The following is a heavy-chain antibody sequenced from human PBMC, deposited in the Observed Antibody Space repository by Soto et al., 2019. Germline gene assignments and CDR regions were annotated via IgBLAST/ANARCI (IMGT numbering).Heavy chain of an antibody. D-gene: IGHD2-15*01. V-gene: IGHV3-9*01. CDR3: ANIVGGPMDV. Sequence: QPGGSLRLSCAASGFTFDDYAMHWVRQAPGKGLEWVSGISWNSGSIGYADSVKGRFTISRDNAKNSLYLQMNSLRAEDTALYYCANIVGGPMDVWGQGTTVTVSS. CDR2: ISWNSGSI. CDR1: GFTFDDYA. J-gene: IGHJ6*02.